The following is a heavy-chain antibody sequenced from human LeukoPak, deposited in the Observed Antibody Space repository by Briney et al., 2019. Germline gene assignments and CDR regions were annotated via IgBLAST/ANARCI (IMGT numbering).Heavy chain of an antibody. CDR2: ISSSGRTT. J-gene: IGHJ3*02. CDR1: GFTFISYE. Sequence: GGSLRLSCAASGFTFISYEMNWVRQAPGKGLEWVSYISSSGRTTYYADSVKGRFTFSRDNSKNTLYLQMNSLRAEDTAVYYCARPGPDAFDIWGQGTMVTVSS. CDR3: ARPGPDAFDI. V-gene: IGHV3-48*03.